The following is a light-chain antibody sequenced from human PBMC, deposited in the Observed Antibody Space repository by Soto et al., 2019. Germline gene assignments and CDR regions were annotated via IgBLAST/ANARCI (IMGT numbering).Light chain of an antibody. Sequence: EIVMTQSPATLSVSPGERATLSCRASQSVRSNLAWYQQKPGQSPRLLISGASSRATGIPDRFSGSGSGTDFTLTISRLEPEDFAVYYCQQYGSSPVTFGQGTKVDIK. CDR3: QQYGSSPVT. CDR2: GAS. J-gene: IGKJ1*01. V-gene: IGKV3-20*01. CDR1: QSVRSN.